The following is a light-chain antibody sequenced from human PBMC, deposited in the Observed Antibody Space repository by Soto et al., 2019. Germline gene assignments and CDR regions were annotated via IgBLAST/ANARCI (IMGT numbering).Light chain of an antibody. V-gene: IGKV1-39*01. J-gene: IGKJ2*01. Sequence: DIQMTQSPSSLSASVGDRVTITCRASQSISSYLNWYQQKPGKAPKLLIYGASSLQSGVPSRFSGSGSGTDFTLPISSLQPEDFATYYCQQSYSTPLYTFGQGTKVEIK. CDR3: QQSYSTPLYT. CDR2: GAS. CDR1: QSISSY.